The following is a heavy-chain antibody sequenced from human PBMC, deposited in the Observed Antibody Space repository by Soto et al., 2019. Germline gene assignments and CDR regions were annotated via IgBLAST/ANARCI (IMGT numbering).Heavy chain of an antibody. D-gene: IGHD3-16*02. CDR2: IIPILGIA. Sequence: SVKVSCKASGGTFSSYTISWVRQAPGQGLEWMGRIIPILGIANYAQKFQGRVTITADKSTSTAYMELSSLRSEDTAVYYCARESLGGLHLGELSLSARRSNYYYYYYMDVWGKGTTVTVSS. V-gene: IGHV1-69*04. CDR1: GGTFSSYT. J-gene: IGHJ6*03. CDR3: ARESLGGLHLGELSLSARRSNYYYYYYMDV.